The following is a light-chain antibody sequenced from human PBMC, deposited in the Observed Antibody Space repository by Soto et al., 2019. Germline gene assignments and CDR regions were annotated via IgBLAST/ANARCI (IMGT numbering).Light chain of an antibody. CDR1: SSDVGGYNY. J-gene: IGLJ1*01. Sequence: QSVLTQPASVSGSPGQSITISCTGTSSDVGGYNYVSWYQQHPGKAPKLMIYAVSNRPSGVSNRFSGSKSGNTASLTISGLQAEDEAAYYCSSYTSSSTEVFGTGTKLTVL. CDR2: AVS. CDR3: SSYTSSSTEV. V-gene: IGLV2-14*01.